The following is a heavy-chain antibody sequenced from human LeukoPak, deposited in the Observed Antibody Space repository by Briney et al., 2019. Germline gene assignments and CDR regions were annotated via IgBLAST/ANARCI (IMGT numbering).Heavy chain of an antibody. CDR3: ARGAYSNYYYYMDV. J-gene: IGHJ6*03. V-gene: IGHV3-20*04. D-gene: IGHD4-11*01. CDR1: GFTFDDYG. Sequence: GGSLRLSCAASGFTFDDYGMSWVRPAPGKRLEWVSGINWNGGSTGYADSVKGRFTISRDNAKNSLYLQMNSLRAEDTALYYCARGAYSNYYYYMDVWGKGTTVTVSS. CDR2: INWNGGST.